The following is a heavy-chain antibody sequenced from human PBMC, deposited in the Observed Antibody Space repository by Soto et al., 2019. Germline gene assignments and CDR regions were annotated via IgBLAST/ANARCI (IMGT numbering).Heavy chain of an antibody. Sequence: ASVKVSCKTSGYTFTNYDINWVRQATGQGLEWMGWMNPASGNTGYTQKFQGRISMTKDTSITTAYMELSSLRSEDTAVYYCATEANASYSNYRYYYCGMDVWGQGTTVTVSS. J-gene: IGHJ6*02. V-gene: IGHV1-8*01. CDR3: ATEANASYSNYRYYYCGMDV. CDR2: MNPASGNT. CDR1: GYTFTNYD. D-gene: IGHD4-4*01.